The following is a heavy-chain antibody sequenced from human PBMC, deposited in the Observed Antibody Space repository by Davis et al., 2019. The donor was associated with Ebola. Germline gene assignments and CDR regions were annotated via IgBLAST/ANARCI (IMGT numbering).Heavy chain of an antibody. CDR2: IYYSGST. V-gene: IGHV4-59*01. J-gene: IGHJ4*02. Sequence: PSETLSLTCTVSGGSISSYYWSWIRQPPGKGLEWIGYIYYSGSTNYNPSLKSRVTISVDTSKNQFSLKLSSVTAADTAVYYCARVRGTVVTLVDYWGQGTLVTVSS. CDR3: ARVRGTVVTLVDY. D-gene: IGHD4-23*01. CDR1: GGSISSYY.